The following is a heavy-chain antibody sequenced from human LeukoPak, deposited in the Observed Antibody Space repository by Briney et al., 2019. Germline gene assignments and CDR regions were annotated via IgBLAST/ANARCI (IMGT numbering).Heavy chain of an antibody. CDR3: ARAGYLDYYYYYMDV. Sequence: GGSLRLSCAASGFNFDDYAMHWVRQAPGKGLEWVSGISWNSDKIGYADSVKGRFTISRDNAKKSLYLQMNNPRPEDTALYYCARAGYLDYYYYYMDVWGKGTTVTVSS. CDR1: GFNFDDYA. V-gene: IGHV3-9*01. J-gene: IGHJ6*03. D-gene: IGHD1-26*01. CDR2: ISWNSDKI.